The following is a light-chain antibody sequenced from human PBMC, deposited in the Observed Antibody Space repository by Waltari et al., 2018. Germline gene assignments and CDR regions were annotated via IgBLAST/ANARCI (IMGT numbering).Light chain of an antibody. Sequence: DVVMTQSPLSLPVTLGQPASISCRSTQSLVYSDGNTYLSWFQQRPGQSPRRLIYKVSNRDSVVPDRVSGSGSCTVFTLKISRVEAEDVGFYYCMQGTHWPRTFGPGTKVEIK. CDR1: QSLVYSDGNTY. CDR2: KVS. V-gene: IGKV2-30*01. J-gene: IGKJ1*01. CDR3: MQGTHWPRT.